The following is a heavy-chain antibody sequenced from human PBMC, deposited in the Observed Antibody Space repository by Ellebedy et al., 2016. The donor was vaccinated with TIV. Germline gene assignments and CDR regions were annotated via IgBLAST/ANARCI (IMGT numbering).Heavy chain of an antibody. D-gene: IGHD6-13*01. J-gene: IGHJ6*02. Sequence: LSLTCAASGFTFSSYSMNWVRQAPGKGLEWVSSISSSSSYIYYADSVKGRFTISRDNAKNSLYLQMKSLRAEDTAVYFCTRGKARTGYQYGMDLWGQGTTVAVSS. CDR3: TRGKARTGYQYGMDL. CDR1: GFTFSSYS. CDR2: ISSSSSYI. V-gene: IGHV3-21*04.